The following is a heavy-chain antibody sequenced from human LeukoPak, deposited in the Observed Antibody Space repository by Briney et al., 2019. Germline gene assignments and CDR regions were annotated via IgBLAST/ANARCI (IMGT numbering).Heavy chain of an antibody. CDR3: AKGPRVVPAAIQWFDP. CDR1: GFSFENYN. D-gene: IGHD2-2*01. Sequence: GGSLRLSCAASGFSFENYNMNWVRQAPGKGLEWVAYINVITGYIYYADSLKGRFTISRDNAKKSLFLEMNSLRVEDTAVYYCAKGPRVVPAAIQWFDPWGQGTLVTVSS. CDR2: INVITGYI. V-gene: IGHV3-21*01. J-gene: IGHJ5*02.